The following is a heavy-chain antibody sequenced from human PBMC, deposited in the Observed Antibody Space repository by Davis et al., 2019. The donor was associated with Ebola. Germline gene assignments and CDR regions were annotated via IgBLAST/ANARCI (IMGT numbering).Heavy chain of an antibody. D-gene: IGHD1-26*01. CDR1: GFTFSSYS. J-gene: IGHJ4*02. V-gene: IGHV3-21*01. Sequence: PGGSLRLSCAASGFTFSSYSMNWVRQAPGKGLEWVSSISSSSSYIYYADSVKGRFTITRDNAKNSLYLQMNSLRAEDTAVYYCARDRRWELLKGFDYWGQGTLVTVSS. CDR3: ARDRRWELLKGFDY. CDR2: ISSSSSYI.